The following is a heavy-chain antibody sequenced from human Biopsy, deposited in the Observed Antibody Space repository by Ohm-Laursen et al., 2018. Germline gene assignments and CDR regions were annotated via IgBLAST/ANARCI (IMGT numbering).Heavy chain of an antibody. CDR2: FRFEDRT. CDR3: ALGGGSYVNFDY. V-gene: IGHV4-59*01. D-gene: IGHD1-26*01. CDR1: GGSISNYF. Sequence: SETLSLTCAVSGGSISNYFWTWIRQPPGKGLEWIGYFRFEDRTSYNPSLKSRVTISADTSKNQFSLRLSSVTAADTAVYYCALGGGSYVNFDYWGQGTLVTVSS. J-gene: IGHJ4*02.